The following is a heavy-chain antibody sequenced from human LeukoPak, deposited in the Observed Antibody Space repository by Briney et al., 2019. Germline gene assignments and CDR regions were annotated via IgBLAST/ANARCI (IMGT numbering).Heavy chain of an antibody. J-gene: IGHJ3*01. V-gene: IGHV1-69*04. CDR2: IIPILGIA. D-gene: IGHD3-22*01. CDR1: GGTFSSYA. CDR3: ARAPDPGSSGYQGAFDV. Sequence: SVKVSCKASGGTFSSYAISWVRQAPGQGREWMGRIIPILGIANYAQKFQGRVTITADKSTSTAYTELSSLRSEDTAVYYCARAPDPGSSGYQGAFDVWGQGTMVTVSS.